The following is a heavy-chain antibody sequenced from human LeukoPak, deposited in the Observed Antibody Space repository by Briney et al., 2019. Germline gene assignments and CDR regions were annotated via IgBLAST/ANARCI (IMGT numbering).Heavy chain of an antibody. CDR2: IYYTEYT. CDR1: GGSIGIRCFY. V-gene: IGHV4-39*01. Sequence: SETLSLTCTVSGGSIGIRCFYWGWIRQPPGKGLEWIGSIYYTEYTHFNPSLESRFTISVDTSKMQFSLTVSSVTAADTAVYYCGRQVSNAYDYYYGLDVWGQGTTVTVSS. D-gene: IGHD2-2*01. CDR3: GRQVSNAYDYYYGLDV. J-gene: IGHJ6*02.